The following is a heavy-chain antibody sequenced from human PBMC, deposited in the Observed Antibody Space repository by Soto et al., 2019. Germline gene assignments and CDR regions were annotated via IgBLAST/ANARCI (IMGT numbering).Heavy chain of an antibody. V-gene: IGHV3-23*01. J-gene: IGHJ6*02. D-gene: IGHD3-22*01. Sequence: GGSLRLSCAASGFTFSSYAMSWVRQAPGKGLEWVSAISGSGGSTYYADSVKGRFTISRDNSKNTLYLQMNSLRAEDTAVYYCPKVIGNNYYYYYGMDVWGQGTTVTVSS. CDR3: PKVIGNNYYYYYGMDV. CDR2: ISGSGGST. CDR1: GFTFSSYA.